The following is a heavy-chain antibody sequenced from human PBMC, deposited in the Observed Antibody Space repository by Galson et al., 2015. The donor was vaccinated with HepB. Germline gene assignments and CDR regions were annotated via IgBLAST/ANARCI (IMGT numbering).Heavy chain of an antibody. CDR1: GYTFTSYA. J-gene: IGHJ6*03. Sequence: SVKVSCKASGYTFTSYAMHWVRQAPGQRLEWMGWINAGNGNTKYSQKFQGRVTITRDTSASTAYMELSSLRSEDTAVYYCARAASITIFGVVRTNRANYYYYYMDVWGKGTTVTVSS. CDR3: ARAASITIFGVVRTNRANYYYYYMDV. CDR2: INAGNGNT. V-gene: IGHV1-3*01. D-gene: IGHD3-3*01.